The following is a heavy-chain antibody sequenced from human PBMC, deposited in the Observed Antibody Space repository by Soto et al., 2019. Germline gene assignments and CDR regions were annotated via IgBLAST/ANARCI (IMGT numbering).Heavy chain of an antibody. D-gene: IGHD3-3*01. CDR3: ARDYDFWSGHHYHYYYGMDV. J-gene: IGHJ6*02. V-gene: IGHV1-3*01. CDR1: GYTFTSYA. Sequence: ASVKVSCKASGYTFTSYAMHWVRQAPGQRLEWMGWINAGNGNTKYSQKFQGRVTITRDTSASTAYMELSSLRSEDTAVYYCARDYDFWSGHHYHYYYGMDVWGQETTVTVSS. CDR2: INAGNGNT.